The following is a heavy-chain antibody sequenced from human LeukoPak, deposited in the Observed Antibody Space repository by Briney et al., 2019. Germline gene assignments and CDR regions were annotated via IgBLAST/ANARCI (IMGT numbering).Heavy chain of an antibody. CDR3: AREGQWLVQYYYYGMDV. CDR1: GFTFSSYS. V-gene: IGHV3-48*04. D-gene: IGHD6-19*01. J-gene: IGHJ6*02. Sequence: QPGGSLRLSCAASGFTFSSYSMNWVRQAPGKGLEWVSDISSSSSTIHYADSVKGRFTISRDNAKNSLYLQMNSLRAEDTAVYYCAREGQWLVQYYYYGMDVWGQGTTVTVSS. CDR2: ISSSSSTI.